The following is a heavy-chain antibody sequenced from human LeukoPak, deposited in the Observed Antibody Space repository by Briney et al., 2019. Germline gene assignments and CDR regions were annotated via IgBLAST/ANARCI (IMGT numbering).Heavy chain of an antibody. Sequence: GGSLLLSCAASGLTFNSYSMKWGRPARGKGLEGVSSISSSGSYIYYADSVKGRFTISRDNARNSLFLQMNSLRGEDTAVYYCAKDWSYQGNYYYMDVWGKGTTVTISS. CDR1: GLTFNSYS. CDR2: ISSSGSYI. J-gene: IGHJ6*03. V-gene: IGHV3-21*01. D-gene: IGHD1-26*01. CDR3: AKDWSYQGNYYYMDV.